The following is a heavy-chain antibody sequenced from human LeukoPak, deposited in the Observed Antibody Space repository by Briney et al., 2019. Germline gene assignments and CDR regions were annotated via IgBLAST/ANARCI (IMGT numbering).Heavy chain of an antibody. V-gene: IGHV1-46*01. CDR1: GYTXTTYY. D-gene: IGHD6-13*01. CDR3: ARVNGQQLAIDY. CDR2: IKPSGGST. Sequence: ASVKVSCKASGYTXTTYYIHGVRQAPGQGLEWMRIIKPSGGSTSYAQKFQGRVTMTRDTSTSTVYMEVSSLRSEDTAVYYCARVNGQQLAIDYWGQGTLVTVSS. J-gene: IGHJ4*02.